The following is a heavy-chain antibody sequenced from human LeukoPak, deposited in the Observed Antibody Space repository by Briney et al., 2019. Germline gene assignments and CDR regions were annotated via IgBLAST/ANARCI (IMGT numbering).Heavy chain of an antibody. CDR2: IYYSGSP. J-gene: IGHJ4*02. V-gene: IGHV4-39*01. CDR1: GGSISSSRYY. CDR3: ARHNVFHY. Sequence: SETLSLTCTVSGGSISSSRYYWGWIPQPPGKGLEWIGSIYYSGSPYYNPSLKSRVTISGDTSNNQFSLRLSSVTAADTAVYYCARHNVFHYWGQGTLVTVSS.